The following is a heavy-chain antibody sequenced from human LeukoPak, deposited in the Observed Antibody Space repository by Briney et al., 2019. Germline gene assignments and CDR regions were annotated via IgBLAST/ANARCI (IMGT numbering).Heavy chain of an antibody. CDR1: GFTFSSYA. D-gene: IGHD1-26*01. CDR2: ISYDGSNK. Sequence: GRSLRLSCAASGFTFSSYAMHWVRQAPGKGLEWVAVISYDGSNKYYEDSVKGRFTISRNNSKNTLYLQMSSLRAEDTAVYYCARDLRGSSYFDYWGQGTLVTVSS. J-gene: IGHJ4*02. CDR3: ARDLRGSSYFDY. V-gene: IGHV3-30-3*01.